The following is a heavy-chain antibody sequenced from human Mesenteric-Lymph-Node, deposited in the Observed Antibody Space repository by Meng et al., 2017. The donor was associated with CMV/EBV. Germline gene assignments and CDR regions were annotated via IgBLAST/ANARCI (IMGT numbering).Heavy chain of an antibody. J-gene: IGHJ4*02. CDR2: IDGRGTTI. V-gene: IGHV3-48*03. CDR3: ARDLYCRFASCSPHYFDQ. D-gene: IGHD2-15*01. CDR1: GFTFNTYE. Sequence: GESLKISCAVSGFTFNTYEMNWVRQAPGKGLEWISYIDGRGTTIFYADSVKGRFTISRDNAKNSLYLQMNRLRVEDTAIYYCARDLYCRFASCSPHYFDQWGQGTLVTVSS.